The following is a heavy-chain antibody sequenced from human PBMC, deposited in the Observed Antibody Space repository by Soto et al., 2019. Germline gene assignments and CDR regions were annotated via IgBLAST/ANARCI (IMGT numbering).Heavy chain of an antibody. CDR1: GGTFSSYT. J-gene: IGHJ5*02. D-gene: IGHD3-3*01. CDR3: ANSGNTFFDFWSGKNNWFDL. Sequence: SVKVSCKASGGTFSSYTISWVRQAPGQGLEWMGRIIPILGIANYAQKFQGRVTITADKSTSTAYMELSSLRSEDTAVYYCANSGNTFFDFWSGKNNWFDLWGQGTLVTVSS. CDR2: IIPILGIA. V-gene: IGHV1-69*02.